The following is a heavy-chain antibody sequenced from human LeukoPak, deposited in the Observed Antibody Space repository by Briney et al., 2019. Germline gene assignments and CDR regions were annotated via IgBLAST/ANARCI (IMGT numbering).Heavy chain of an antibody. CDR2: ISSSSSYI. CDR1: GFTFSSYS. Sequence: GGSLRLSCAASGFTFSSYSMNWVRQAPGKGLEWVSSISSSSSYIYYADSVKGRFTISRDNAKNSLYLQMNSLRAEDTAVYYCARDAGSGSYEYDYWGRGTLVTVSS. D-gene: IGHD1-26*01. V-gene: IGHV3-21*01. CDR3: ARDAGSGSYEYDY. J-gene: IGHJ4*02.